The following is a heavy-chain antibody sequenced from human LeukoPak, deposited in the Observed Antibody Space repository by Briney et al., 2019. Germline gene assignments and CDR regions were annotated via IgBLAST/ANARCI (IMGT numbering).Heavy chain of an antibody. CDR3: AREFIGGIAAAANWFDP. V-gene: IGHV1-8*01. Sequence: ASVKVSCKASGYTFTSYDINWVRQATGQGLEWMGWMNPNSGNTGYAQKFQGRVTMTRDTSISTAYMELSRLRSDDTAVYYCAREFIGGIAAAANWFDPWGQGTLVTVSS. D-gene: IGHD6-13*01. CDR2: MNPNSGNT. J-gene: IGHJ5*02. CDR1: GYTFTSYD.